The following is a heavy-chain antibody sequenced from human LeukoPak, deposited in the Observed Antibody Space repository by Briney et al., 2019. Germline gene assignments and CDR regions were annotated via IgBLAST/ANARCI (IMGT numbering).Heavy chain of an antibody. V-gene: IGHV3-21*01. Sequence: GGSLRLSCAASGFTFSSYAMSWVRQAPGKGLEWVSSISSSSSYIYYADSVKGRFTISRDNAKNSLYLQMNSLRAEDTAVYYCARDLPLRDYYYYGMDVWGQGTTVTVSS. CDR3: ARDLPLRDYYYYGMDV. CDR1: GFTFSSYA. D-gene: IGHD4-17*01. CDR2: ISSSSSYI. J-gene: IGHJ6*02.